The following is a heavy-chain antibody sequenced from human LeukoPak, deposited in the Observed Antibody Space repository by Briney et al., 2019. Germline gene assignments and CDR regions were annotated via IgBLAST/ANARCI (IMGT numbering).Heavy chain of an antibody. CDR2: ISSYNDNT. CDR1: GYTFSNYG. D-gene: IGHD3-10*01. V-gene: IGHV1-18*01. J-gene: IGHJ4*02. Sequence: ASVKVSCKASGYTFSNYGISWVRQAPGQGLEWMGWISSYNDNTNYAQKLQGRIAMTTDTSTSTAYMELRSLRSDDTAGYYCARNGGGFGELPLYWGQGTLVTVSS. CDR3: ARNGGGFGELPLY.